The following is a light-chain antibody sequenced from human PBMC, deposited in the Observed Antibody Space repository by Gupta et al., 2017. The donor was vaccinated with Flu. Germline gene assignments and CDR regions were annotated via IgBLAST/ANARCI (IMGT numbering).Light chain of an antibody. Sequence: TARITNSGDEFPKKHAYCYQQKPGQAPVLVIFEDIKRSCRSPERVSGSGSGTMATVTITRXLXEEEADXYCYYADTSGNRSGWVFGGGTKLTVL. V-gene: IGLV3-10*01. CDR2: EDI. CDR1: EFPKKH. CDR3: YYADTSGNRSGWV. J-gene: IGLJ3*02.